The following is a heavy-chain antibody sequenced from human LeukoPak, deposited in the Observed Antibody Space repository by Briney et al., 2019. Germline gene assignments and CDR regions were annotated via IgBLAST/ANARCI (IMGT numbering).Heavy chain of an antibody. CDR2: IYYSGST. D-gene: IGHD6-6*01. V-gene: IGHV4-59*01. CDR1: GDSISSYY. J-gene: IGHJ3*02. Sequence: SETLSLTCTVSGDSISSYYWSWLRQPPGKGLEWIGYIYYSGSTNYNPSLKSRVTISVDSSKNQFSLRLSSVTAADTAVYYCARVIAARFDAFDIWGQGTMVTVSS. CDR3: ARVIAARFDAFDI.